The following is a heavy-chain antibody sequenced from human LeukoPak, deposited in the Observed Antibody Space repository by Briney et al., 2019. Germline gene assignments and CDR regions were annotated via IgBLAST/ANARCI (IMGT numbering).Heavy chain of an antibody. D-gene: IGHD3-10*01. CDR2: ISGSGNKT. CDR1: GFTFSHFA. J-gene: IGHJ4*02. CDR3: AKLKRVGIAPFDD. Sequence: PGGSLRLSCAASGFTFSHFAMCWVRQAPGKGLHWVSTISGSGNKTYDADSVKGRFTISRDNSKNTLYLQMTGLRAEDTAVYYCAKLKRVGIAPFDDWGQGTLVTVSS. V-gene: IGHV3-23*01.